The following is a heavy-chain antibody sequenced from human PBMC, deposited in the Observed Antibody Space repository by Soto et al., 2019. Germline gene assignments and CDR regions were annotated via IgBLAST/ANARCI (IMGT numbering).Heavy chain of an antibody. CDR2: ISSSSSTI. J-gene: IGHJ4*02. CDR1: GFTFSSYS. D-gene: IGHD3-22*01. Sequence: PGGSLRLSCAASGFTFSSYSMTRVRHVPGKGLEWISYISSSSSTIYYADSVKGRFTISRDNAKNSLYLQMNSLRDEDTAVYYGAGSNYYDSANFDYWGQGTLVTVSS. CDR3: AGSNYYDSANFDY. V-gene: IGHV3-48*02.